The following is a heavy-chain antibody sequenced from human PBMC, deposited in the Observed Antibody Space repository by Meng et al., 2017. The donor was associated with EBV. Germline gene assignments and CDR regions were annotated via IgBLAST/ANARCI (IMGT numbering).Heavy chain of an antibody. V-gene: IGHV2-5*02. D-gene: IGHD6-6*01. J-gene: IGHJ4*02. CDR2: IYWDDDK. CDR1: GFSLSTRGVG. Sequence: QITCEVSAPTLVKPTQTLTLTCTFSGFSLSTRGVGVGWIRQPPGKALEWLALIYWDDDKRYSPSLKSRLTITKDTSKNQVVLTMTNMDPVDAATYYCAHIIAARPFDYWGQGTLVTVSS. CDR3: AHIIAARPFDY.